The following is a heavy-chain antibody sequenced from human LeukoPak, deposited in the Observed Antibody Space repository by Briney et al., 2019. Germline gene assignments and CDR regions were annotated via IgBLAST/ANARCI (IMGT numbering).Heavy chain of an antibody. CDR1: GGSISGSSYY. Sequence: SETLSHTCTVSGGSISGSSYYWGWIRQPPGKGLEWIGSIYYSGSTYYNPSLKSRVTISVDTSKNQFSLRLSSVTAADTAVYYCARDNYDFWSGYFYGMDVWGQGTTVTVSS. J-gene: IGHJ6*02. CDR2: IYYSGST. CDR3: ARDNYDFWSGYFYGMDV. V-gene: IGHV4-39*07. D-gene: IGHD3-3*01.